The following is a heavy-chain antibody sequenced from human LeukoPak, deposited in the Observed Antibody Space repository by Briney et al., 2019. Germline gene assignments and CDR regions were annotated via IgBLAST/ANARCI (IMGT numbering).Heavy chain of an antibody. D-gene: IGHD3-22*01. J-gene: IGHJ4*02. V-gene: IGHV4-34*01. CDR2: IKHSGST. CDR1: GGSFSGYY. Sequence: SGTLSLTCAVYGGSFSGYYWSWIRQPPGKGLEWIGEIKHSGSTNYNPSLKSRVTISVDTSKNQFSLKLSSVTAADTAVYYCARGRRRITMIVVVTSREYYFDYWGQGTLVTVSS. CDR3: ARGRRRITMIVVVTSREYYFDY.